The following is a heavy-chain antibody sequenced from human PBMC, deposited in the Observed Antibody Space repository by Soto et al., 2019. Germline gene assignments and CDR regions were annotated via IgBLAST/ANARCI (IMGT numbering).Heavy chain of an antibody. Sequence: QVQLQESGPGLVKPSGTLSLTCAVSGVSISGTNWWTWVRQFPGKGLEWIGDIYHSGSTSYIPSLKSRLTISVDKSKNQFSLKLTSVTAADSAVYYCARRRDALVDSWGQGTLVTVSS. CDR2: IYHSGST. CDR1: GVSISGTNW. J-gene: IGHJ4*02. D-gene: IGHD2-2*01. CDR3: ARRRDALVDS. V-gene: IGHV4-4*02.